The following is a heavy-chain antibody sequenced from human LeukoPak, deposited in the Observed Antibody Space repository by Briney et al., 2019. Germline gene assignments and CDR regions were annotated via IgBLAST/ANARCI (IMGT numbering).Heavy chain of an antibody. CDR2: IRYDGSNK. V-gene: IGHV3-30*02. D-gene: IGHD2-2*01. CDR3: AKNQMRNWFGP. CDR1: GFTFSSYG. J-gene: IGHJ5*02. Sequence: PGGSLSPSCAASGFTFSSYGMHWLRQSPGTGLEWVACIRYDGSNKYYADSMTGRFTISRDNYKNSLYLQMNSLRTEDTAVYYCAKNQMRNWFGPWGQGTLVTVSS.